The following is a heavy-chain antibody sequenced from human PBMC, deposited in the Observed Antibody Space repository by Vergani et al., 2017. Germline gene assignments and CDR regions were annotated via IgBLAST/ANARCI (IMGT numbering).Heavy chain of an antibody. V-gene: IGHV4-39*01. CDR3: ARTESFILRYFHWAL. CDR1: GGSITSSSYY. D-gene: IGHD3-9*01. CDR2: IYHSGGA. Sequence: QLHLQESGPGLVKPSETLSLTCTVSGGSITSSSYYWGWIRQPPGKGLEWIGNIYHSGGAYYNPSLKRRVTISVDTSKNQFSLEVTSVTAADTAIYFCARTESFILRYFHWALWGQGTLVTVSS. J-gene: IGHJ4*02.